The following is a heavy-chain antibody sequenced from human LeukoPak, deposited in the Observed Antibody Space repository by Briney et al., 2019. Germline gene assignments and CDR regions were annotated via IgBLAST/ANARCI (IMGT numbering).Heavy chain of an antibody. V-gene: IGHV3-23*01. CDR3: ARDSSMLRGPLVIYYFDF. J-gene: IGHJ4*02. CDR2: ISGSGDRT. CDR1: GFTFNTYW. Sequence: PGGSLRLSCAASGFTFNTYWMTWVRQAPGKGLEWVSVISGSGDRTYYADSVKGRFTISRDNSKNTLYLQMNSLRVEDTAVYYCARDSSMLRGPLVIYYFDFWGQGTLVTVSS. D-gene: IGHD3-10*01.